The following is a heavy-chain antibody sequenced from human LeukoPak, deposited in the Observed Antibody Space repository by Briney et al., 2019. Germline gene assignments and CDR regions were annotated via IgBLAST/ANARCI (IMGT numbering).Heavy chain of an antibody. D-gene: IGHD5-12*01. J-gene: IGHJ4*02. Sequence: PGGSLRLSCVASGFTFSSYAMSWVRQAPGEGLEWVSTIGGRGYKTYYADSLKGRFTISRDNAKNSLYLQMKSLRAEDTAVYYCAAGRGYSGYASDDRGFDYWGQGSLVTVSS. V-gene: IGHV3-23*01. CDR3: AAGRGYSGYASDDRGFDY. CDR2: IGGRGYKT. CDR1: GFTFSSYA.